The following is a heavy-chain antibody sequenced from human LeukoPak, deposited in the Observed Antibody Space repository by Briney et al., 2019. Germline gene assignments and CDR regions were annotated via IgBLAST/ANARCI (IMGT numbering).Heavy chain of an antibody. CDR1: GFTFSSYA. J-gene: IGHJ6*04. CDR2: ISGSGGST. D-gene: IGHD3-16*02. V-gene: IGHV3-23*01. Sequence: GGSLRLSCAASGFTFSSYAMSWVRQAPGKGLEWVSAISGSGGSTYYADSVKGRFTISRDNSKNTLYLQMNSLRAEDTAVYYCARGPYYDYVWGSYPPMMDVWGKGTTVTISS. CDR3: ARGPYYDYVWGSYPPMMDV.